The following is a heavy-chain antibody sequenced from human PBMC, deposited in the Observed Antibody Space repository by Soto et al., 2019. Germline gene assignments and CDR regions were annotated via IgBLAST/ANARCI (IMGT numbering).Heavy chain of an antibody. J-gene: IGHJ5*02. CDR3: ARHSLALRKNNWFDP. CDR2: IFYLGSS. D-gene: IGHD3-3*02. CDR1: GDSIISSDFY. Sequence: SETLSLTCTVSGDSIISSDFYWGWVRQPPGKGLEWIGSIFYLGSSYYNPSLKSRVTMSVDTSKIQFSLRLRSVTAADTALYFCARHSLALRKNNWFDPWGQGIMVTVSS. V-gene: IGHV4-39*01.